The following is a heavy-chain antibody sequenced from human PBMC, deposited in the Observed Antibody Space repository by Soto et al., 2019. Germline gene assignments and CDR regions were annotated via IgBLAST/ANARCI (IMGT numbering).Heavy chain of an antibody. V-gene: IGHV3-53*01. CDR3: AKDLHDSPCFLY. J-gene: IGHJ4*02. CDR1: GFSVRSSQ. D-gene: IGHD3-22*01. CDR2: IFSDGTT. Sequence: PGGSLRLSCAASGFSVRSSQMSWVRQAPGKGLEWVSVIFSDGTTHYGVSVKGRFTISRDSARNTLYLQMNGLRVDDTAVYYCAKDLHDSPCFLYWGQGTLVTVSS.